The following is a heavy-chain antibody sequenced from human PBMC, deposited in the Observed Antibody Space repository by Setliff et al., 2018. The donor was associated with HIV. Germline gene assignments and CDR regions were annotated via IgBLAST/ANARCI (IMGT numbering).Heavy chain of an antibody. V-gene: IGHV1-18*01. CDR3: ARDGPLEGSYRYYYYYMDV. J-gene: IGHJ6*03. CDR2: ISPYNGNT. Sequence: ASVKVSCKASGYNFDDNSINWVRQAPGQGLEWMGWISPYNGNTKFAQKVQGRVTMTTDTSTSTAYMELRSLRSEDTAVYYCARDGPLEGSYRYYYYYMDVWGKGTTVTVSS. CDR1: GYNFDDNS. D-gene: IGHD3-10*01.